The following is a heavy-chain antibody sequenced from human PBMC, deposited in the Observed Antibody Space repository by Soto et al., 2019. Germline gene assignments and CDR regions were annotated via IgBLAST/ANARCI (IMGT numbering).Heavy chain of an antibody. V-gene: IGHV1-69*02. CDR2: IIPILGIA. Sequence: QVQLVQSGAEVKKPGSSVKVSCKASGGTFSSYTISWVRQAPGQGLEWMGRIIPILGIANYAQKFQGRVTITADKSTSTAYMELSSLRSEDTAVYYCARSSAYSSSWYLAFDYWGQGTLVTVSS. D-gene: IGHD6-13*01. J-gene: IGHJ4*02. CDR3: ARSSAYSSSWYLAFDY. CDR1: GGTFSSYT.